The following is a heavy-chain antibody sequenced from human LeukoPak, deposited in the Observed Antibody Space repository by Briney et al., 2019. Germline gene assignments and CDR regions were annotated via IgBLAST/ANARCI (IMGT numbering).Heavy chain of an antibody. J-gene: IGHJ4*02. CDR3: ARDAEDSSGWTFDY. CDR1: GLTFSRYW. D-gene: IGHD6-19*01. V-gene: IGHV3-74*01. CDR2: IKSDGTFI. Sequence: SGGSLRLSCEASGLTFSRYWIYWVRQAPGKGLEWVSRIKSDGTFISYAESVRGRFTISRDNAKNTMFLEMNSLRVGDTAIYYCARDAEDSSGWTFDYWGQGTLVTVSS.